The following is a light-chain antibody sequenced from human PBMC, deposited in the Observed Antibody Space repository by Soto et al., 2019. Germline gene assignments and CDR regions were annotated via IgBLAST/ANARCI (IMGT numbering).Light chain of an antibody. CDR2: EVT. CDR3: SSYAGRNNWV. Sequence: QSVLTQPPSASGSPGQSVTISCAGTSSDVGGYNYVSWYQQHPGKAPKVMIYEVTKRPSGVPDRFSGSKSGNTASLTVSGLQAEDEADYYCSSYAGRNNWVFGGGTQLTVL. V-gene: IGLV2-8*01. CDR1: SSDVGGYNY. J-gene: IGLJ3*02.